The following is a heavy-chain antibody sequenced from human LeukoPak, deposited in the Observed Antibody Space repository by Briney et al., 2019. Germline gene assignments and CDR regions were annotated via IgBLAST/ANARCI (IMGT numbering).Heavy chain of an antibody. D-gene: IGHD3-9*01. CDR3: ARGGYFDWLLW. CDR2: INHSGST. CDR1: GGSFSGCY. J-gene: IGHJ4*02. V-gene: IGHV4-34*01. Sequence: SETLSLTCAVYGGSFSGCYWSWIRQPPGKGLEWIGEINHSGSTNYNPSLKNRVTISVDTSKNQFSLKLSSVTAADTAVYYCARGGYFDWLLWWGQGTLVTVSP.